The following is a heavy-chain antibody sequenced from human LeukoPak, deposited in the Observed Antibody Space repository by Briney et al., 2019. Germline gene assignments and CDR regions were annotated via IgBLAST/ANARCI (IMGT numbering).Heavy chain of an antibody. CDR2: ISGSGGST. V-gene: IGHV3-23*01. CDR1: GFTFSSYA. D-gene: IGHD3-22*01. CDR3: AKGPQNYYYDSSGLSGY. Sequence: GGSLRLSCAASGFTFSSYAMSWVRQAPGKGLEWVSAISGSGGSTYYADSVKGRFTISRDNSKNTLYLQMNSLRAEDTAVYYCAKGPQNYYYDSSGLSGYWGQGTLVTVSP. J-gene: IGHJ4*02.